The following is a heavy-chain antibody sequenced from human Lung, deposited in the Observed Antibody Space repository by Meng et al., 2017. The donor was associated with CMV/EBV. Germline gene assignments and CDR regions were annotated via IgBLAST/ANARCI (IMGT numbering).Heavy chain of an antibody. CDR3: ARRRGITIFGVASRRSDAVEI. CDR2: IHPGDSET. Sequence: XVSXXGSGYSFISYWIGWVRQMPGKGLEWMGIIHPGDSETRYSPSFQGQATISADKSITTAYLQWSSLKASDTAMYYCARRRGITIFGVASRRSDAVEIWGQWTMVTVSS. J-gene: IGHJ3*02. CDR1: GYSFISYW. V-gene: IGHV5-51*01. D-gene: IGHD3-3*01.